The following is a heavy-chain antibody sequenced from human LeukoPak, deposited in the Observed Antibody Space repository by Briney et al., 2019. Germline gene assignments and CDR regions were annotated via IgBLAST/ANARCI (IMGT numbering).Heavy chain of an antibody. Sequence: ASVKVSCKASGYTFTSYYMHWVRQAPGQGVEWMGIIYRSGGSTSYAEKFQCRVTMARDTSTSTVYMELSSLRSEDTAVYSCARDRYYCDSSGYQPLDYWGQGTLVTVSS. D-gene: IGHD3-22*01. V-gene: IGHV1-46*01. CDR1: GYTFTSYY. CDR2: IYRSGGST. CDR3: ARDRYYCDSSGYQPLDY. J-gene: IGHJ4*02.